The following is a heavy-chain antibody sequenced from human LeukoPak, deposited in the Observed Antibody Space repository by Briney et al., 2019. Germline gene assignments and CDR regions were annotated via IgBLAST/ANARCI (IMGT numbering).Heavy chain of an antibody. J-gene: IGHJ4*02. CDR3: AKDHCTNGVCYPDY. CDR1: GFTFSSFA. CDR2: IFQGGGEI. V-gene: IGHV3-23*01. D-gene: IGHD2-8*01. Sequence: GGSLRLSCAASGFTFSSFAMIWVRQPPGKGLEWVSSIFQGGGEIHYADSVRGRFTISRDNSKNTLYLQMNSLRAEDTAVYYCAKDHCTNGVCYPDYWGQGTLVTVSS.